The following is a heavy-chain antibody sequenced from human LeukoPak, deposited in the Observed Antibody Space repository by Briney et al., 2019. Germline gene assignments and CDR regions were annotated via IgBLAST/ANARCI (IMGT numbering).Heavy chain of an antibody. V-gene: IGHV4-59*01. CDR2: IFYSGST. J-gene: IGHJ4*02. CDR1: GGSISGYY. Sequence: SETLSLTCTVSGGSISGYYWSWIRQPPGKGLEWIGYIFYSGSTNYNPSLKSRVTISVDTSKSQFSLKLSSVTAADTAVYYCARGEWDLLFDYWGQGTLVTVSS. D-gene: IGHD1-26*01. CDR3: ARGEWDLLFDY.